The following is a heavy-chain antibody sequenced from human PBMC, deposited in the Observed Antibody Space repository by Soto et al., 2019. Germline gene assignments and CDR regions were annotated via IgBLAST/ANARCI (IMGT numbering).Heavy chain of an antibody. Sequence: SETLSLTCTVSGGSISSGGSYWGWIRQPPGKGLEWIGYIYYSGNTYFNPSLKSRVTLSVDASKNQFSLNLSSVTAADTAVYYCVRSCSTTKCPFDYWGQGTPVTVSS. CDR1: GGSISSGGSY. CDR3: VRSCSTTKCPFDY. J-gene: IGHJ4*02. CDR2: IYYSGNT. D-gene: IGHD2-2*01. V-gene: IGHV4-30-4*01.